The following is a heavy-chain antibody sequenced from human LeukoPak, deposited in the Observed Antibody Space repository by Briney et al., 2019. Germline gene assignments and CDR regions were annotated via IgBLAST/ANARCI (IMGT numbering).Heavy chain of an antibody. D-gene: IGHD1-26*01. V-gene: IGHV1-46*01. CDR3: ATEANSGSYNY. Sequence: ASVKVSCKASGYTFTSYYMHWVRQAPGQGLEWMGIINPSGGSTSYAQKFQGRVTMTEDTSTDTAYMELSSLRSEDTAAYYCATEANSGSYNYWGQGTLVTVSS. CDR1: GYTFTSYY. J-gene: IGHJ4*02. CDR2: INPSGGST.